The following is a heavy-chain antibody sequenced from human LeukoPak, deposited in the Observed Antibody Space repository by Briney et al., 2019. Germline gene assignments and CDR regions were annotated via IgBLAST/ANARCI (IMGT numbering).Heavy chain of an antibody. D-gene: IGHD2-2*01. Sequence: ASVEVSCKASGYTFTGYYMHWVRQAPGQGLEWMGWINPNSGGTNYAQKFQGRVTMTRDTSINTAYMELRSLRSDDTAVYHCARDVKYCSSSNCYGKDAFDIWGQGTMVTVSS. CDR1: GYTFTGYY. V-gene: IGHV1-2*02. CDR3: ARDVKYCSSSNCYGKDAFDI. J-gene: IGHJ3*02. CDR2: INPNSGGT.